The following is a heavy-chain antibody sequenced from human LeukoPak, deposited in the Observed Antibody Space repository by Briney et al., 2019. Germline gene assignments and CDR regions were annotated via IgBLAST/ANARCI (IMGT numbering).Heavy chain of an antibody. J-gene: IGHJ4*02. CDR3: AGHTDMRLPDY. Sequence: GESLKISCKVSGYTFTSYWIGWVRQMPGKGLEWMGIIYPGDSDTRYSPSFQGQVTISADKSISTAYLQWSSLKASDTAMYYCAGHTDMRLPDYWGQGTQVTVSS. D-gene: IGHD6-25*01. CDR1: GYTFTSYW. CDR2: IYPGDSDT. V-gene: IGHV5-51*01.